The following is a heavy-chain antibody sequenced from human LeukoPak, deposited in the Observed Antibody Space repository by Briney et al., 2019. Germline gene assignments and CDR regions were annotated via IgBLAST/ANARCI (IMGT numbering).Heavy chain of an antibody. Sequence: QPSETLSLTCTVSGGSISSYYWSWIRQPPGKGLEWVSGISWNSGSIGYADSVKGRFTISRDNAKNSLYLQMNSLRAEDTALYYCAKGGHSGSYYYYGMDVWGQGTTVTVSS. J-gene: IGHJ6*02. CDR1: GGSISSYY. CDR2: ISWNSGSI. V-gene: IGHV3-9*01. D-gene: IGHD1-26*01. CDR3: AKGGHSGSYYYYGMDV.